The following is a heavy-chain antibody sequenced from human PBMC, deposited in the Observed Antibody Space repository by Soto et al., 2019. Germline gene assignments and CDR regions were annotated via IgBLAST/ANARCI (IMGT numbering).Heavy chain of an antibody. Sequence: QITLKESGPTLVKPTQTLTLTCTFSGFSLSTSGVGVGWIRQSPGKALEWLGLIYWDDDKGYSPSLKSRLTITKDTSKSQVVLTITNMDPVDTATYYCAHLKWNDGQAEYFQYWGQGTLDTVSS. CDR3: AHLKWNDGQAEYFQY. V-gene: IGHV2-5*02. CDR2: IYWDDDK. J-gene: IGHJ1*01. CDR1: GFSLSTSGVG. D-gene: IGHD1-1*01.